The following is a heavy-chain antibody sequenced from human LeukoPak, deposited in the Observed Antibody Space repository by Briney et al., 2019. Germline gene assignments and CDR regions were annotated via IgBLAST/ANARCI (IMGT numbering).Heavy chain of an antibody. J-gene: IGHJ4*02. V-gene: IGHV5-51*01. Sequence: KLGESLKISCKGSGYSFTSYWIGWVRQMPGKGPEWMGIIYPGDSDTRYSPSFQGQVTISADKSISTAYLQWSSLKASDTAVYYCATPGYSSDWSRFENWGQGTMVTVSS. D-gene: IGHD6-19*01. CDR3: ATPGYSSDWSRFEN. CDR2: IYPGDSDT. CDR1: GYSFTSYW.